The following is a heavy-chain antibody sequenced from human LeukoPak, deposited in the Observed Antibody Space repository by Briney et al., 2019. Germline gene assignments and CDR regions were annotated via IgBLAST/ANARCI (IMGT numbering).Heavy chain of an antibody. D-gene: IGHD3-9*01. V-gene: IGHV3-21*01. Sequence: GGSLRPSCAASGFTFSSYSMNWVRQAPGKGLEWVSSISSSSSYIYYADSVKGRFTISRDNAKNLLYLQMNSLRAEDTAVYYCARAPHRQRRILTGYPLDYWGQGTLVTVSS. CDR3: ARAPHRQRRILTGYPLDY. J-gene: IGHJ4*02. CDR1: GFTFSSYS. CDR2: ISSSSSYI.